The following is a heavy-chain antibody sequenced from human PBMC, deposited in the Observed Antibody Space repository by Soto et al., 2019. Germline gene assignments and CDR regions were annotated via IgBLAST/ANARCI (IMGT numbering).Heavy chain of an antibody. CDR1: GFTVSSNY. V-gene: IGHV3-53*01. D-gene: IGHD6-19*01. CDR2: IYSGGST. Sequence: GGSLRLSCAASGFTVSSNYMSWVRQAPGKGLEWVSVIYSGGSTYYADSVKGRFTISRDNSKNTLYLQMNSLRAEDTAVYYCARDSRSWGSSGWSNYFDYWAQGTLVTVSS. CDR3: ARDSRSWGSSGWSNYFDY. J-gene: IGHJ4*02.